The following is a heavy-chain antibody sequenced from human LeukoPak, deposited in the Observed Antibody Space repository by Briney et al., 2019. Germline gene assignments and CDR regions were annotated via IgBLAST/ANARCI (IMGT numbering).Heavy chain of an antibody. V-gene: IGHV4-39*01. J-gene: IGHJ2*01. D-gene: IGHD3-22*01. Sequence: SETLSLTCTVSGGSISSSSYYWGWIRQPPGKGLEWIGSIYYSGSTYYNPSLKSRVTISVDTSKNQLSLKLSSVTVADTAIYSCARQTYYYDSSGHPYWYFDLWGRGTLVTVSS. CDR3: ARQTYYYDSSGHPYWYFDL. CDR2: IYYSGST. CDR1: GGSISSSSYY.